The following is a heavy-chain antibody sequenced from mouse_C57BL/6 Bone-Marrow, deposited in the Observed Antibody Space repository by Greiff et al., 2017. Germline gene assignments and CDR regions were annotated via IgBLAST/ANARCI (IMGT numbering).Heavy chain of an antibody. D-gene: IGHD6-1*02. V-gene: IGHV1-59*01. CDR3: ARTGSLYAMDY. CDR1: GYTFTSYW. J-gene: IGHJ4*01. Sequence: QVQLQQPGAELVRPGTSVKLSCKASGYTFTSYWMHWVKQRPGQGLAWIGVIDPSDSYTNYNQKFKGKATLTVDTSSSAAYMQLSSLTSEDSAVYYCARTGSLYAMDYWGQGTSVTVSS. CDR2: IDPSDSYT.